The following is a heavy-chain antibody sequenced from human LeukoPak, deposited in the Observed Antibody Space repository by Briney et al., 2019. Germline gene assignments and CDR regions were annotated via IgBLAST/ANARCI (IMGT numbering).Heavy chain of an antibody. CDR3: ARRQGCSKTACPPDS. CDR1: GYSFASYW. D-gene: IGHD2-2*01. J-gene: IGHJ4*02. V-gene: IGHV5-51*01. Sequence: GESLKISCRGSGYSFASYWIGWGRQMPAKRRVWRGRIYPGDSDSNYSPSFQGLVTMSVDKSISTAYLQWSSLNAADTAMYYCARRQGCSKTACPPDSWGQGTLVTVSS. CDR2: IYPGDSDS.